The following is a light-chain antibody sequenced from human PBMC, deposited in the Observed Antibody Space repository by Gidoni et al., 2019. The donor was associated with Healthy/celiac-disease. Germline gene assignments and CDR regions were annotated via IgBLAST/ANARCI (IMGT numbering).Light chain of an antibody. CDR2: AAS. CDR3: QQRSNWLT. J-gene: IGKJ4*01. CDR1: QTVNTY. Sequence: EIVLTQSPATLSLSPGERAILSCRASQTVNTYLAWYQHKPGQAPRLLIYAASNRATGIPARFSGSGSWTDFTLTISSLEPEDSAVYYCQQRSNWLTFGGGTKVEIK. V-gene: IGKV3-11*01.